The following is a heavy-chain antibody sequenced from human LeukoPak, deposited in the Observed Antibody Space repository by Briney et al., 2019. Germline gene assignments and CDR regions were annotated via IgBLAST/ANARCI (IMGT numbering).Heavy chain of an antibody. J-gene: IGHJ5*02. CDR2: INSDGGGA. CDR1: GFTFSSYA. Sequence: PGGSLRLSCAASGFTFSSYAMHWVRQGPGKGLVWISRINSDGGGAIYADSVKGRFTVSRDNAKNTLYLQMNSLRAEDTAVYYCARDVPHNWFDTWGQGTLVTVSS. CDR3: ARDVPHNWFDT. V-gene: IGHV3-74*01.